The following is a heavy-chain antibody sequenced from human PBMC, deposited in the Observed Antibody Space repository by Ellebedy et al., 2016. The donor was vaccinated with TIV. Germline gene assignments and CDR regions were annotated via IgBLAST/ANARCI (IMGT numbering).Heavy chain of an antibody. CDR2: IYYSGST. D-gene: IGHD3-22*01. V-gene: IGHV4-39*01. CDR1: GGSISSSSYY. CDR3: ARRRGRSGYYFGYFDL. Sequence: SETLSLXXTVSGGSISSSSYYWGWIRQPPGKGLEWIGSIYYSGSTYYNPSLKSRVTISVDTSKNQFSLKLSSVTAADTAVYYCARRRGRSGYYFGYFDLWGRGTLVTVSS. J-gene: IGHJ2*01.